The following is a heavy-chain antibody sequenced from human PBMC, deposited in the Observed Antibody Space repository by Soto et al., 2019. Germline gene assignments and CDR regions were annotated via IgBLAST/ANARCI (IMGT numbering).Heavy chain of an antibody. CDR3: AREGMQLWDPGYYYGMDA. CDR2: IIPIFGTA. D-gene: IGHD5-18*01. Sequence: QVQLVQSGAEVKKPGSSVKVSCKASGGTFSSYAISWVRQAPGQGLEWMGGIIPIFGTANYAQKFQGRVTITADXXTXTAXMELSSLRSEDTAVYYCAREGMQLWDPGYYYGMDAWGQGTTVTVSS. J-gene: IGHJ6*02. V-gene: IGHV1-69*12. CDR1: GGTFSSYA.